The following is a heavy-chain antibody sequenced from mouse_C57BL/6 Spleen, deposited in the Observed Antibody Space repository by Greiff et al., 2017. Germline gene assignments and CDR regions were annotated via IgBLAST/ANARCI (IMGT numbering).Heavy chain of an antibody. CDR2: IYPRSGNT. V-gene: IGHV1-81*01. Sequence: VQLQQSGAELARPGASVKLSCKASGYTFTSYGISWVKQRTGQGLEWIEEIYPRSGNTYYNEKFKGKATLTADKSSSTAYMELRSLTSEDSAVYFCASLPSTVVAPNYAMDYWGQGTSVTVSS. D-gene: IGHD1-1*01. CDR3: ASLPSTVVAPNYAMDY. J-gene: IGHJ4*01. CDR1: GYTFTSYG.